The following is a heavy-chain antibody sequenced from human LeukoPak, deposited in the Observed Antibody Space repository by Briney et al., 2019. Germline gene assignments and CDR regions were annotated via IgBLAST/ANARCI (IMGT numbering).Heavy chain of an antibody. V-gene: IGHV4-4*07. CDR1: GGSISGYY. J-gene: IGHJ3*02. CDR3: ARLITGTTTAFDI. Sequence: PSGTLSLTCTVSGGSISGYYWSWIRQPAGKGLEWIGRVYTSGSTHYNPSLKSRVTMSVDTSKNQFSLKLSSVTAADTAVYYCARLITGTTTAFDIWGQGTMVTVSS. CDR2: VYTSGST. D-gene: IGHD1-7*01.